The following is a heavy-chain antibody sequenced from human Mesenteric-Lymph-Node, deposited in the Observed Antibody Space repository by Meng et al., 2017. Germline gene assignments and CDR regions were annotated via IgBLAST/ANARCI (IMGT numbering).Heavy chain of an antibody. J-gene: IGHJ5*02. V-gene: IGHV3-74*01. Sequence: GESLKISCAASGFTFSGYWMPWVRQAPGKGLVWVSRIKSDGITTYYADSVKGRFTISRDNAKNTLYLQMNSLRSDDTAVYYCVRSDWFDPWGQGTLVTVSS. CDR3: VRSDWFDP. CDR1: GFTFSGYW. CDR2: IKSDGITT.